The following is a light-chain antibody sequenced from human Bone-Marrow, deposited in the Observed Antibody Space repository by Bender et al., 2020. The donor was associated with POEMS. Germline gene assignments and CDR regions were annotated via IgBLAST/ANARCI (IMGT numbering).Light chain of an antibody. CDR1: SPNIGNHG. Sequence: QSVVTQPPSLSEAPRQRVTISCSGSSPNIGNHGVNWYQQLPGTAPKLLIFYNDQRPSGVPDRFSGSKSGTSASLAISGLQSEDEADYYCATRDDSLNAWLFGGGTKLTVL. V-gene: IGLV1-36*01. J-gene: IGLJ3*02. CDR2: YND. CDR3: ATRDDSLNAWL.